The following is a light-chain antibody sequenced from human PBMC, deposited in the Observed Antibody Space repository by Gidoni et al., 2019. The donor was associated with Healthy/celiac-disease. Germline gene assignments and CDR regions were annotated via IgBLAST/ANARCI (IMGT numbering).Light chain of an antibody. Sequence: QSALTQPASVSGSPGQSITISCTGTSSYVGGYNYVSWYQQHPGKAPKLMIYEVSNRPSGVSNRFSGSKSGNTASLTISGLQAEDEADYYCSSYTSSSTPGVFGGGTKLTVL. J-gene: IGLJ3*02. CDR3: SSYTSSSTPGV. V-gene: IGLV2-14*01. CDR1: SSYVGGYNY. CDR2: EVS.